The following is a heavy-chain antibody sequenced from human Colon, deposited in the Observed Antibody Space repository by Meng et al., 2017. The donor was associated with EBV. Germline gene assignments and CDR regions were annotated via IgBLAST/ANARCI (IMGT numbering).Heavy chain of an antibody. CDR1: GGSIISMDHG. J-gene: IGHJ5*02. D-gene: IGHD3-10*01. CDR3: ARGSYYTWAT. V-gene: IGHV4-4*02. Sequence: QVTRTGSDPCMGKSSGPLSRTCEGSGGSIISMDHGWSWVRQPPGKGPEWIGEIHHSGTTNYNPSFKSRVTMSIDTWKNRFSLDLTSVTAADTAVYYCARGSYYTWATWGQGTLVTVSS. CDR2: IHHSGTT.